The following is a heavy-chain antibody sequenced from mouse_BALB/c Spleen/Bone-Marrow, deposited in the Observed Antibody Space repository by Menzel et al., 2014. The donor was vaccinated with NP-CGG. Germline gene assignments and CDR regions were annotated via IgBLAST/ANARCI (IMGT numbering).Heavy chain of an antibody. D-gene: IGHD1-1*01. J-gene: IGHJ2*01. CDR2: IDPANGNT. V-gene: IGHV14-3*02. CDR3: ARYYYGSSYFDY. Sequence: SGAELVKPGASVKLSCTASGFNIKDTYMHWVKQRPEQGLEWIGRIDPANGNTKYDPKFQGKATMTADTSSNTAYLQLSSLTSEDTAVYYCARYYYGSSYFDYWGQGTTLTVSS. CDR1: GFNIKDTY.